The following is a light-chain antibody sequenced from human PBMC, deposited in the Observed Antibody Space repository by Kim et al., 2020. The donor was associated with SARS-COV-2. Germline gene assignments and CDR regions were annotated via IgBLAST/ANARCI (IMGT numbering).Light chain of an antibody. Sequence: SYELTQPLSVSVALGQTATITCGGNNIGSKNVHWYQQKAGQAPVRVIYRETNRPSGIPERFSGSVSGNTATLTISRAQVGDEADYYCQVWDSNTFWVFGGGTQLTVL. CDR1: NIGSKN. V-gene: IGLV3-9*01. CDR2: RET. CDR3: QVWDSNTFWV. J-gene: IGLJ3*02.